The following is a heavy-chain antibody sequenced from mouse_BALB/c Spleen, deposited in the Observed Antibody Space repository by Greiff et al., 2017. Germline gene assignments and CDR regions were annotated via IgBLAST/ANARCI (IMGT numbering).Heavy chain of an antibody. D-gene: IGHD1-1*01. J-gene: IGHJ2*01. CDR3: ARSDYYGSSYVDY. V-gene: IGHV14-3*02. CDR1: GFNIKDTY. CDR2: IDPANGNT. Sequence: EVKLEESGAELVKPGASVKLSCTASGFNIKDTYMHWVKQRPEQGLEWIGRIDPANGNTKYDPKFQGKATITADTSSNTAYLQLSSLTSEDTAVYYCARSDYYGSSYVDYWGQGTTLTVSS.